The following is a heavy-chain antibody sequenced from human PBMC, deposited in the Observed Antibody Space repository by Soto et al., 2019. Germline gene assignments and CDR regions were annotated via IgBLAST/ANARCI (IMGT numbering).Heavy chain of an antibody. CDR3: AKEIEMGLWLPDY. Sequence: PGGSLRLSCAASGFTFSSYGMHWVRQAPGKGLEWVAVISYDGSNKYYADSVKGRFTISRDNSKNTLYLQMNSLRAEDTAVYYCAKEIEMGLWLPDYWGQGTLVTVSS. V-gene: IGHV3-30*18. CDR2: ISYDGSNK. J-gene: IGHJ4*02. CDR1: GFTFSSYG. D-gene: IGHD5-18*01.